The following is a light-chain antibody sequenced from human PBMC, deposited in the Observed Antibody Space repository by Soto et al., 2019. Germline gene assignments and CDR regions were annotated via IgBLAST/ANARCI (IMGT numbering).Light chain of an antibody. CDR3: QQYGNWPPLT. V-gene: IGKV3-15*01. Sequence: EIVMTQSPATLSLSPGEGVTLSCRASQSISNKLAWYQQKPGQAPRLLMYDASTRATDIPARFSGSGSGAEFTLTITSLQSEDFAVYYCQQYGNWPPLTFGGGTKVDIK. CDR1: QSISNK. CDR2: DAS. J-gene: IGKJ4*01.